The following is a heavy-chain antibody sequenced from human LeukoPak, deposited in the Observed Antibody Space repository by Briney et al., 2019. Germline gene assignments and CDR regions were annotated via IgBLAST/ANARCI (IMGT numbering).Heavy chain of an antibody. V-gene: IGHV1-18*01. Sequence: GASVKVSCKASGYTFTSYGISWVRQAPGQGLEWMGWISAYNGNTNYAQKLQGRVTMTTDTSTSTAYMELRSLRPDDTAVYYCARVHYYDSSGYFVDYYYYYGMDVWGQGTTVTVSS. CDR3: ARVHYYDSSGYFVDYYYYYGMDV. CDR1: GYTFTSYG. D-gene: IGHD3-22*01. CDR2: ISAYNGNT. J-gene: IGHJ6*02.